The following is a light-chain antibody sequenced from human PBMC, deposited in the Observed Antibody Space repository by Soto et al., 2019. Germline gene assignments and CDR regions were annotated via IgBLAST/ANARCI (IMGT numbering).Light chain of an antibody. Sequence: DIVVTQSPLSLPVTPGEPASISCRSSQSLLHSNGYNYLAWYLQKPGQSPQLLIYMGSNRDFGVPDRFSGSGSGTDFTLKISRVEADDVGLYYCMQALQTPWTFGQGTKVEI. J-gene: IGKJ1*01. V-gene: IGKV2-28*01. CDR2: MGS. CDR1: QSLLHSNGYNY. CDR3: MQALQTPWT.